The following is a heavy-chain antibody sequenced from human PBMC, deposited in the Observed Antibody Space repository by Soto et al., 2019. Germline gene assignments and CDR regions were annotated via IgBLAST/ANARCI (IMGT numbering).Heavy chain of an antibody. CDR1: GRTSCIDA. D-gene: IGHD1-1*01. Sequence: SVEVSSMASGRTSCIDAISWGRQALCHGREWRGRSSRVFGAANYARKYQGRVTITEDESTSTAYMELSSLRSEDTAVYYCAGDSRTTDTSEVGYWGDGTLV. V-gene: IGHV1-69*01. CDR3: AGDSRTTDTSEVGY. J-gene: IGHJ4*01. CDR2: SSRVFGAA.